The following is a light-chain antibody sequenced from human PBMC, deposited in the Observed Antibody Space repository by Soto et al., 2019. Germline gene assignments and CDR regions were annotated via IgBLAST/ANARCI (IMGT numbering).Light chain of an antibody. J-gene: IGKJ1*01. CDR3: QQYAISTT. CDR2: GAS. V-gene: IGKV3-20*01. CDR1: QSVGRNY. Sequence: EIVLTQSPGTLSLSPGERATLSCRASQSVGRNYLAWYQQKPGQAPRLLISGASSRATGIPDRFSGSGSGTHFTLTISRLEPEDFAVYYCQQYAISTTFGQGTKVEIK.